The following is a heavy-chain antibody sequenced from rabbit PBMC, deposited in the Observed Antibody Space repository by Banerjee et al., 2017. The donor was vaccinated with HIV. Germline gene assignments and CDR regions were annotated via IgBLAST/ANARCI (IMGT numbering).Heavy chain of an antibody. CDR3: ARGAGYVTRLDL. J-gene: IGHJ6*01. Sequence: QSLEESGGALVKPEGSLTLTCTASGFSFSSSYYMCWVRQAPGKGLEWIGCIDGGGRGSTYYASWAKGRFTISKTSPTTVTLQMTSLTAADTATYFCARGAGYVTRLDLWGPGTLVTVS. CDR2: IDGGGRGST. V-gene: IGHV1S40*01. CDR1: GFSFSSSYY. D-gene: IGHD6-1*01.